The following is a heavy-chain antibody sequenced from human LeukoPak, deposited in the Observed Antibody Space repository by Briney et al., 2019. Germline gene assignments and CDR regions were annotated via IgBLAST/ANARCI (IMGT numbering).Heavy chain of an antibody. Sequence: ASVKVSCKASGYTFTGYYMHWVRQAPGQGLEWMGRINPNSGGTNYAQKFQGRVTMTRDTSISTAYMELSRLRSDDTAVYYCARDTLTIFGVAIALTSPVGGMDVWGQGTTVTVSS. CDR1: GYTFTGYY. J-gene: IGHJ6*02. D-gene: IGHD3-3*01. CDR2: INPNSGGT. CDR3: ARDTLTIFGVAIALTSPVGGMDV. V-gene: IGHV1-2*06.